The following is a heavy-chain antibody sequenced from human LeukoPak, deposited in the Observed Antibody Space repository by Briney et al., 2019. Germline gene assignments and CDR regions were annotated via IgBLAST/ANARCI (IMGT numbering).Heavy chain of an antibody. CDR2: ISGNGGST. Sequence: GGSLRLSCAASGFTLTNYAMSWVRQAPGKGLGWVSAISGNGGSTYYADSVKGRFTISRDNSKNTLYLQMNSLRAEDTAVYYCAKFRPITSVAGTIFHYWGQGALVTVSS. CDR1: GFTLTNYA. D-gene: IGHD6-19*01. V-gene: IGHV3-23*01. J-gene: IGHJ4*02. CDR3: AKFRPITSVAGTIFHY.